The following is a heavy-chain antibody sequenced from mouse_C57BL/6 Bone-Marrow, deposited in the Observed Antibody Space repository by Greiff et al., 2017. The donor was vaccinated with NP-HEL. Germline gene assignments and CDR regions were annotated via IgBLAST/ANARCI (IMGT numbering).Heavy chain of an antibody. J-gene: IGHJ3*01. CDR3: AGGIYDGYYGSFAY. CDR2: ISYDGSN. D-gene: IGHD2-3*01. Sequence: EVKLQESGPGLVKPSQSLSLTCSVTGYSITSGYYWNWLRQFPGNQLEWMGYISYDGSNNYNPSPNNRISITRDTSKNQFFLKLNSVTTEDTATDYCAGGIYDGYYGSFAYGGKGTLVTVSA. CDR1: GYSITSGYY. V-gene: IGHV3-6*01.